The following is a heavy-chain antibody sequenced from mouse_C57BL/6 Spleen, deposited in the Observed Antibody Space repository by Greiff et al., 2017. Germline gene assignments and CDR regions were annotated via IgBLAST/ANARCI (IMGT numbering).Heavy chain of an antibody. J-gene: IGHJ2*01. CDR2: IYPRSGNT. Sequence: QVQLQQSGAELARPGASVKLSCKASGYTFTSYGISWVKQRTGQGLEWIGEIYPRSGNTYYNEKFKGKATLTADKSSSTAYMELRSLTSEDSAVYFCARGGTTVVAPSFDYWGQGTTLTVSS. D-gene: IGHD1-1*01. CDR3: ARGGTTVVAPSFDY. V-gene: IGHV1-81*01. CDR1: GYTFTSYG.